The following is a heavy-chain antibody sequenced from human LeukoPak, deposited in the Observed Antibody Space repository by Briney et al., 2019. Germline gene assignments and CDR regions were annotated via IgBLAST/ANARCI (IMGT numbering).Heavy chain of an antibody. V-gene: IGHV3-23*01. CDR2: ISGSGGST. CDR1: GFTFSSYV. CDR3: AISAVAGSLGY. D-gene: IGHD6-19*01. Sequence: GGSLRLSCAASGFTFSSYVMNWVRQAPGKGLEWVSAISGSGGSTYYADSVKSRFTISRDNSKNTLYLQMNSLRAEDTAVYYCAISAVAGSLGYWGQGTLVTVSS. J-gene: IGHJ4*02.